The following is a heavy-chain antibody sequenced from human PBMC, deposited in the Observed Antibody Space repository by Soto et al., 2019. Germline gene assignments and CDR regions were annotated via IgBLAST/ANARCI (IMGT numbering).Heavy chain of an antibody. D-gene: IGHD2-2*02. J-gene: IGHJ4*02. CDR3: ASPICRSSTSCYTGVYGY. CDR2: IIPIFGTA. Sequence: SVKVSCKASGGTFSSYAISWVRQAPGQGLEWMGGIIPIFGTANYAQKFQGRVTITADESTSTAYMELSSLRSEDMAVYYCASPICRSSTSCYTGVYGYWGQGTLVTVSS. V-gene: IGHV1-69*13. CDR1: GGTFSSYA.